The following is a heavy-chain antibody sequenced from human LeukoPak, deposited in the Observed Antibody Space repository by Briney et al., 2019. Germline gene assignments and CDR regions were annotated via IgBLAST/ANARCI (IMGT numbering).Heavy chain of an antibody. CDR2: INPSGGST. Sequence: GASVKVSCKASGYTFTSYYMHWVRQAPGQGLEWMGIINPSGGSTSYAQKFQGRVTMTRDTSTSTVYMELSSLRSEDTAVYYCARDGMGGLGDYVLAPVGNWFDPWGQGTLVTVSS. D-gene: IGHD4-17*01. J-gene: IGHJ5*02. CDR1: GYTFTSYY. V-gene: IGHV1-46*01. CDR3: ARDGMGGLGDYVLAPVGNWFDP.